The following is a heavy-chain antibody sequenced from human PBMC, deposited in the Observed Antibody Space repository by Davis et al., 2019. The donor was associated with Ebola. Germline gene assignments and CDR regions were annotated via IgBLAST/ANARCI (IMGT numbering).Heavy chain of an antibody. V-gene: IGHV4-61*01. CDR3: ASMRNYPKTPFDY. Sequence: PSETLSLTCTVSGGSVSSGSYYWSWIRQPPGKGLEWIGYIYYSGSTNYNPSLKSRVTISVDTSKNQFSLKLSSVTAADTAVYYCASMRNYPKTPFDYWGQGTLVTVSS. D-gene: IGHD4-23*01. J-gene: IGHJ4*02. CDR1: GGSVSSGSYY. CDR2: IYYSGST.